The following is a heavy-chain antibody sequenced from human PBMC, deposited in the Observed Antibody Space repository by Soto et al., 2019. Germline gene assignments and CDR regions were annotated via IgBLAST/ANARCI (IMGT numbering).Heavy chain of an antibody. D-gene: IGHD6-13*01. CDR1: GFTLSNAW. J-gene: IGHJ5*02. V-gene: IGHV3-15*01. CDR3: TPHPGVAAAGIGWFDP. Sequence: GGALRVSCAASGFTLSNAWMSWVRQAPGKGLEWVGRIKSKTDGGTTNYAAPVKGRFTVSRDDSKNTLYLQMNSLKSEDTAVYYCTPHPGVAAAGIGWFDPCGQGT. CDR2: IKSKTDGGTT.